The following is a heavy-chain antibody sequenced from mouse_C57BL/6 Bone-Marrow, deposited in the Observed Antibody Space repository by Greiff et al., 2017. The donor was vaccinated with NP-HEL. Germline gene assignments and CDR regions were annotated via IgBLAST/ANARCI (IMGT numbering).Heavy chain of an antibody. CDR3: TTLPWYFDV. D-gene: IGHD5-5*01. V-gene: IGHV14-4*01. J-gene: IGHJ1*03. Sequence: VQLQQSGAELVRPGASVKLSCTASGFNIKDDYMHWVKQRPEQGLEWIGWIDPENGDTEYASKFQSKATITADTPSNTAYLQLSSLTSEDTAVYYCTTLPWYFDVWGTGTTVTVSS. CDR2: IDPENGDT. CDR1: GFNIKDDY.